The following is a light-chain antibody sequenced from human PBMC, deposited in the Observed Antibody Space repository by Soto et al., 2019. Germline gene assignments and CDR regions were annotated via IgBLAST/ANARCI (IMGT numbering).Light chain of an antibody. CDR3: QQRSNWPPLT. Sequence: EIVLTQSPATLSLSPGERATLSCRASQSVSSYLAWYQQKPGQAPRLLIYDASSRATGIPARFSGSGSGTDFTLTISSLEPEDFAVYYRQQRSNWPPLTFGGGTKVEIK. CDR2: DAS. J-gene: IGKJ4*01. V-gene: IGKV3-11*01. CDR1: QSVSSY.